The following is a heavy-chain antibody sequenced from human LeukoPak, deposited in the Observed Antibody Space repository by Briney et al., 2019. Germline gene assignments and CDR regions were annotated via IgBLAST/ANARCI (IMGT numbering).Heavy chain of an antibody. CDR2: IYTSGST. CDR1: GGSISSYY. CDR3: ARDPLGYCSSTSCRLGGVVYYYYMDV. D-gene: IGHD2-2*01. J-gene: IGHJ6*03. Sequence: PSETLSLTCTVSGGSISSYYWSWIRQPAGKGLEWIGRIYTSGSTNYNPSLKSRVTMSVDTSKNQFSLKLSSMTAADTAVYYCARDPLGYCSSTSCRLGGVVYYYYMDVWGKGTTVTVSS. V-gene: IGHV4-4*07.